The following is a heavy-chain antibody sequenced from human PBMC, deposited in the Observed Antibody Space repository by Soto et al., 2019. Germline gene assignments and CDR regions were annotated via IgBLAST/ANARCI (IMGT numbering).Heavy chain of an antibody. CDR3: ASPPYCSGGSCSPPPLDY. J-gene: IGHJ4*02. Sequence: SETLSLTCAVYGGSFSSYYWSWIRQPPGKGLEWIEEIDHSGSTNYNPSLKSRVTISVDTSKNQFSLKLSSVTAADTAVYYCASPPYCSGGSCSPPPLDYWGQGTLVTVSS. CDR2: IDHSGST. CDR1: GGSFSSYY. D-gene: IGHD2-15*01. V-gene: IGHV4-34*01.